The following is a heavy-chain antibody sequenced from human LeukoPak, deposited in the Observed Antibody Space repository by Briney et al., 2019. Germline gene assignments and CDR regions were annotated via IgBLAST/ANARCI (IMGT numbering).Heavy chain of an antibody. V-gene: IGHV1-8*01. CDR1: GYTFTSYD. CDR3: ARRGVLAVAGTYHYYYMDV. Sequence: ASVKVSCKASGYTFTSYDINWVRQATGQGLEWMGWMNPNSGNTGYAQKFQGRVTMTRNTSISTAYMELSSLRSEDTAVYYCARRGVLAVAGTYHYYYMDVWGKGTTVTVSS. D-gene: IGHD6-19*01. CDR2: MNPNSGNT. J-gene: IGHJ6*03.